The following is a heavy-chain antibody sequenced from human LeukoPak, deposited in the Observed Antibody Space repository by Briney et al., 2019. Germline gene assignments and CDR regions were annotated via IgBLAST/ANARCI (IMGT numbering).Heavy chain of an antibody. J-gene: IGHJ6*03. V-gene: IGHV3-7*03. CDR1: GFTFSSYW. CDR3: AKDKAAARPNVWYYYYYMDV. Sequence: GGSLRLSCAASGFTFSSYWMSWVRQAPGKGLEWVANIKQDGSEKYYVDSVKGRFTISRDNSKNSLYLQMNSLRAEDTALYYCAKDKAAARPNVWYYYYYMDVWGKGTTVTVSS. D-gene: IGHD6-6*01. CDR2: IKQDGSEK.